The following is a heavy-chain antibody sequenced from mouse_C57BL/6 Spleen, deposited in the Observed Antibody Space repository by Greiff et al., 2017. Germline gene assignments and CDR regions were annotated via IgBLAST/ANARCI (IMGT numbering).Heavy chain of an antibody. D-gene: IGHD1-1*01. CDR3: AREGYYGSSPYYFDY. V-gene: IGHV5-4*01. CDR1: GFTFSSYA. J-gene: IGHJ2*01. CDR2: ISDGGSYT. Sequence: EVQRVESGGGLVKPGGSLKLSCAASGFTFSSYAMSWVRQTPEKRLEWVATISDGGSYTYYPANVKGRFTISRDNAKNNLYLQMSHLKSEDTAMYYCAREGYYGSSPYYFDYWGQGTTLTVSS.